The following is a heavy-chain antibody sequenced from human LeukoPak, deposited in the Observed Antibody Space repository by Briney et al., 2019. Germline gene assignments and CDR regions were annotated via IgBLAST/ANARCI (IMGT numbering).Heavy chain of an antibody. CDR2: ISGSGGST. CDR1: GFTFSSYA. Sequence: PGGSLRLSCAASGFTFSSYAMSWVRQAPGKGLEWVSAISGSGGSTYYADSVKGRFTISRDNSKNTLYLQMNSLRAEDTAVYYCAKGSMVRGVIITQYYYYGMDVWGQGTTVTVSS. V-gene: IGHV3-23*01. J-gene: IGHJ6*02. CDR3: AKGSMVRGVIITQYYYYGMDV. D-gene: IGHD3-10*01.